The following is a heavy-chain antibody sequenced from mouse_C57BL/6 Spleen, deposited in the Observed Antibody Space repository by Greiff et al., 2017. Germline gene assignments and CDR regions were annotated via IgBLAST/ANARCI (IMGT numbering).Heavy chain of an antibody. Sequence: VMLVESGPELVKPGASVKISCKASGYSFTSYYIHWVKQRPGQGLEWIGWIYPGSGNTKYNEKFKGKATLTADTSSSTAYMQLSSLTSEDSAVYYCARGGDYGNYFDYWGQGTTLTVSS. CDR3: ARGGDYGNYFDY. D-gene: IGHD2-1*01. CDR2: IYPGSGNT. V-gene: IGHV1-66*01. J-gene: IGHJ2*01. CDR1: GYSFTSYY.